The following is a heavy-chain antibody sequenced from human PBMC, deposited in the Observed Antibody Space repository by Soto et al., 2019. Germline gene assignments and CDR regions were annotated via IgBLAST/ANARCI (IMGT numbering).Heavy chain of an antibody. D-gene: IGHD1-26*01. Sequence: EVQLLESGGGLVQPGGSLRLSCAASGIPFFTYAIGWVRQAPGKGLEWVSAISASGGSTHYADSVRGRFTISRDNGKSMLYLQMNTLRAEDTAVYYCAAGYSETYNFYLDNWGPGTLVTVSS. CDR2: ISASGGST. CDR1: GIPFFTYA. V-gene: IGHV3-23*01. CDR3: AAGYSETYNFYLDN. J-gene: IGHJ4*02.